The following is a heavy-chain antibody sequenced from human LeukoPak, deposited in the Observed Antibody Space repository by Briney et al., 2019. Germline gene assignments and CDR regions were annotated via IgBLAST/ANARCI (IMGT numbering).Heavy chain of an antibody. D-gene: IGHD2-8*01. V-gene: IGHV1-2*02. CDR2: INPNSGGT. J-gene: IGHJ4*02. Sequence: ASVKVSCKASGYTFTGYYMHWVRQAPGQGLEWMGWINPNSGGTNYAQKFQGRVTMTRDTSISTAYMELSSLRSEDTAVYYCATDNGLRAFDYWGQGTLVTVSS. CDR3: ATDNGLRAFDY. CDR1: GYTFTGYY.